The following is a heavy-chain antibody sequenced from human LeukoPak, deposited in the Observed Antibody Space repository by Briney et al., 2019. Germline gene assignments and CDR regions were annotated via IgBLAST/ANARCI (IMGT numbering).Heavy chain of an antibody. Sequence: GGSLRLSCAASGFTFSSYWMTWVRQAPGKGLERVGNIKGDGSEKYYVDSVKGRFTISRDNAKNSLYLQMNSLRAEDTAVYYCARDFRFLEDYWGQGTLVTVSS. V-gene: IGHV3-7*01. CDR2: IKGDGSEK. J-gene: IGHJ4*02. CDR3: ARDFRFLEDY. D-gene: IGHD3-3*01. CDR1: GFTFSSYW.